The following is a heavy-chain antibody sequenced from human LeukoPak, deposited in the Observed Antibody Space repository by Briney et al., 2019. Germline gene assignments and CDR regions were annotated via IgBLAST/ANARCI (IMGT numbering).Heavy chain of an antibody. CDR2: IIPIFGTA. V-gene: IGHV1-69*05. J-gene: IGHJ4*02. D-gene: IGHD2-2*01. Sequence: SVKVSCKASGGTYSSYAISWVRQAPGQGLEWMGGIIPIFGTANYAQKFQGRVTITTDESTSTAYMELSSLRSEDTAVYYCARELYCSSTSCYSSFDYWGQGTLVTVSS. CDR3: ARELYCSSTSCYSSFDY. CDR1: GGTYSSYA.